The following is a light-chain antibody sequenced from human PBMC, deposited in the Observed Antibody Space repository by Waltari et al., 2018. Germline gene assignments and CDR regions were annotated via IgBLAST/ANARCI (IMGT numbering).Light chain of an antibody. CDR1: GSDLDAYND. Sequence: QSALTQPRSLSGSPGQSVTISCTGTGSDLDAYNDDSWYQQLPGKAPKVIIYDVNKRPSGVPDRFSGSKSGNTASLTIPGLQPGDEADYYCCSYAGTYYVFGSGTKVTVL. CDR3: CSYAGTYYV. J-gene: IGLJ1*01. CDR2: DVN. V-gene: IGLV2-11*01.